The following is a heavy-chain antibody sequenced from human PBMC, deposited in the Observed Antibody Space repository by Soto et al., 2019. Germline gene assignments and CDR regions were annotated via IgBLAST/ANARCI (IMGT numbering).Heavy chain of an antibody. CDR2: ISYDGSNK. D-gene: IGHD6-13*01. Sequence: QVQLVESGGGVVQPGRSLRLSCAASGFTFSSYGMHWVRQAPGKGLEWVAVISYDGSNKYYADSVKGRFTISRDNSKHTLYLQMNGLRAEERAVYYCAKDGQQLGNFDSWGPGSLVTVSS. V-gene: IGHV3-30*18. CDR1: GFTFSSYG. J-gene: IGHJ4*02. CDR3: AKDGQQLGNFDS.